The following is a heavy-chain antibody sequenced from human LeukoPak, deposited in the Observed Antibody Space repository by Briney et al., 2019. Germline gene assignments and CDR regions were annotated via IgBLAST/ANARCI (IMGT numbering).Heavy chain of an antibody. CDR2: ISGSGDST. J-gene: IGHJ4*02. CDR3: ARRSGVAVAGAFDY. D-gene: IGHD6-19*01. CDR1: GFTFSNYA. V-gene: IGHV3-23*01. Sequence: GSLRLSCAASGFTFSNYAMRWVRQAPGKGLEWVSGISGSGDSTYYADSVKGRFTISRDNSKNTLYLQMNSLRAEDTAVYFCARRSGVAVAGAFDYWGQGTLVTVPS.